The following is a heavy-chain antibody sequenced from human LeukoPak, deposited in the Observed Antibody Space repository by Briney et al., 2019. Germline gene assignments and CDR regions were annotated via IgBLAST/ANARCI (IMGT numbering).Heavy chain of an antibody. J-gene: IGHJ4*01. V-gene: IGHV3-23*01. CDR3: ASDPFCGGDCYYDY. CDR2: ISGSGGST. Sequence: GGSLRLSCAASGFTFSSYAMGWVRQAPGKGLEWVSGISGSGGSTYYADSVKGRFTISRGNSKNTLYLQMNSLRAEDTAVFYCASDPFCGGDCYYDYWGHGTLVTVSS. D-gene: IGHD2-21*02. CDR1: GFTFSSYA.